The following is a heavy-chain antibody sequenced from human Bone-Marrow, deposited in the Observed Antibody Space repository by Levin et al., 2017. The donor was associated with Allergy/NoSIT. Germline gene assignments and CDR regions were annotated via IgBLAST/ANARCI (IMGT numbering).Heavy chain of an antibody. J-gene: IGHJ6*03. CDR2: IIPIFGTA. CDR3: ARGPHSSSSVNYYYYYYMDV. V-gene: IGHV1-69*13. CDR1: GGTFSSYA. D-gene: IGHD6-6*01. Sequence: SVKVSCKASGGTFSSYAISWVRQAPGQGLEWMGGIIPIFGTANYAQKFQGRVTITADESTSTAYMELSSLRSEDTAVYYCARGPHSSSSVNYYYYYYMDVWGKGTTVTVSS.